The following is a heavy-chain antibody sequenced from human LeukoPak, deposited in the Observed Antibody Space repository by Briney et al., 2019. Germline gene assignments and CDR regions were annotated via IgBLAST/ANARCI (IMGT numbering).Heavy chain of an antibody. CDR2: IYPGDSDT. CDR3: ARPRVGSTLEYYFDY. CDR1: GYSFTSYW. D-gene: IGHD3-3*01. V-gene: IGHV5-51*01. J-gene: IGHJ4*02. Sequence: GESLKISCKGSGYSFTSYWIGWVRQMPGKGLEWMGIIYPGDSDTRYSPSFQGQVTISADKSISTAYLQWSSLKASDTAMYYCARPRVGSTLEYYFDYWGQGTLVTVSS.